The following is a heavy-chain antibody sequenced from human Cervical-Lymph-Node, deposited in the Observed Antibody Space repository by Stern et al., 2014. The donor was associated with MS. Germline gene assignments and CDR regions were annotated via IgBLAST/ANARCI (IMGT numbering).Heavy chain of an antibody. V-gene: IGHV1-69*01. CDR3: ARGELKEGLVRGMDV. CDR1: GGTFSSSA. D-gene: IGHD1-26*01. CDR2: LIPIFGTA. J-gene: IGHJ6*02. Sequence: VQLVEAGAEVKKPGSSVKVSCKASGGTFSSSAISWVRQAPGKGLEWMGGLIPIFGTANYAQKFQGRVTITADESTSTAYMELSSLRSEDTAVYYCARGELKEGLVRGMDVWGQGTTVTVSS.